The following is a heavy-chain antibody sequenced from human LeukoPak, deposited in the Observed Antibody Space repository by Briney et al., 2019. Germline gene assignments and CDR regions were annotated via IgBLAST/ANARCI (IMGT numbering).Heavy chain of an antibody. D-gene: IGHD1-26*01. J-gene: IGHJ4*02. CDR1: GGSVSSGSYY. CDR3: ARGWGAKGPFDY. CDR2: IYYSGST. Sequence: SETLSLTCTVSGGSVSSGSYYWSWIRQPPGKGLEWIGYIYYSGSTNYNPSLKSRVTISVDTSKNQFSLKLSSVTAADTAVYYCARGWGAKGPFDYWGQGTLVTVSS. V-gene: IGHV4-61*01.